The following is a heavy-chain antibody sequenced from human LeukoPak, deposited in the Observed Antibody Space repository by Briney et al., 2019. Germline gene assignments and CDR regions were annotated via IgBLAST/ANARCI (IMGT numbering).Heavy chain of an antibody. V-gene: IGHV3-21*01. CDR2: ISSSGSYI. CDR1: GFTFSSYS. Sequence: GGSLRLSCAASGFTFSSYSMNWVRQAPGKGLEWVSSISSSGSYIYYADSVKGRFTISRDNAKNSLYLQMNSLRAEDTAVYYCARGSLVHYYGSGSYRIRAGFDSWGQGTLVTVSS. J-gene: IGHJ4*02. D-gene: IGHD3-10*01. CDR3: ARGSLVHYYGSGSYRIRAGFDS.